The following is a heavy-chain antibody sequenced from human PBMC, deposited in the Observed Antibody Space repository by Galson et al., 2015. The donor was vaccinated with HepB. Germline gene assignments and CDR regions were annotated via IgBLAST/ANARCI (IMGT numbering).Heavy chain of an antibody. Sequence: SLRLSCAVSGFTFSSCWMSWVRHAPGKGLEWVANIKQDGSERYYVDSVKGRFTISRDNAKNSLYLQMNSLRAEDTAVYYCARDSATLFDYWGQGALVTVSS. CDR2: IKQDGSER. CDR3: ARDSATLFDY. V-gene: IGHV3-7*03. CDR1: GFTFSSCW. J-gene: IGHJ4*02.